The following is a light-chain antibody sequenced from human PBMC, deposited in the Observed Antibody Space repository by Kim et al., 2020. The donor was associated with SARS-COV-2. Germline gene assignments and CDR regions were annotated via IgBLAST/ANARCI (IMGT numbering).Light chain of an antibody. Sequence: QSVLTQPASVFGIPGQSITISCTGTSSDVGGYNYVSWYQQHPGKAPKLMIYDVNKRPSGVSNRFSGSKSGNTASLAISGLQAEDEADYYCTSYTSSSILVFGGGAQVTVL. J-gene: IGLJ3*02. CDR3: TSYTSSSILV. CDR1: SSDVGGYNY. CDR2: DVN. V-gene: IGLV2-14*01.